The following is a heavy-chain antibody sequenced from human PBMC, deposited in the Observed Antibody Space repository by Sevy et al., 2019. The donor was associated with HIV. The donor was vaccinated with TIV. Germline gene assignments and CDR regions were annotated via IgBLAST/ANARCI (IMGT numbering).Heavy chain of an antibody. V-gene: IGHV1-2*02. J-gene: IGHJ6*02. CDR3: ARDPDEYSSSLNGMDV. CDR1: GYTFTASY. D-gene: IGHD6-6*01. Sequence: ASVKVSCKASGYTFTASYMHWVRQAPGQGLEWMGWINLNGGGTDYAQKFQGRVTMTRDTSISTTYMELTRLTSDDTAVYYCARDPDEYSSSLNGMDVWGQGTSVTVSS. CDR2: INLNGGGT.